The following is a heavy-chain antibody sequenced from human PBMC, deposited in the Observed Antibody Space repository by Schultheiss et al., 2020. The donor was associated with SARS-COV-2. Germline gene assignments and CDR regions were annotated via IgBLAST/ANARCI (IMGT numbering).Heavy chain of an antibody. CDR3: LRIRTPYYYFYRMVV. V-gene: IGHV2-26*01. CDR1: GFSLSNARMG. Sequence: SGPTLVQPTETLTLTCTVSGFSLSNARMGVSWIRQPPGKALEWLAHIFSNDEKSYSTSLKSRFTISKDTSKSQVVLTMTNMDPVDTATYYCLRIRTPYYYFYRMVVWGHGTTVTISS. J-gene: IGHJ6*02. CDR2: IFSNDEK.